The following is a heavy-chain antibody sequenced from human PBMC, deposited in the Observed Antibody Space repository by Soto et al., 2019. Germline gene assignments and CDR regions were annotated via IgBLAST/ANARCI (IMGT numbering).Heavy chain of an antibody. V-gene: IGHV3-15*07. CDR2: IRSRSGTT. Sequence: EVQLVESGGGLVKPGGSLRLSCAASGFSFSKAWMNWVRQAPGKGLEWVCRIRSRSGTTDYAAPVKGRFTISRDDSKYTLYLQMNSLKVEDTAVYFCTTSGNPNIVDHWGQGTMVIVSS. CDR1: GFSFSKAW. CDR3: TTSGNPNIVDH. J-gene: IGHJ4*02.